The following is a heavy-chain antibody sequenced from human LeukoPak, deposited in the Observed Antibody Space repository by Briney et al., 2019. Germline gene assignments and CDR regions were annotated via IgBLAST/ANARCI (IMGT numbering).Heavy chain of an antibody. CDR3: AKAQLYNWNPWQDWFDP. CDR2: ISYDGSNK. V-gene: IGHV3-30*18. Sequence: PGGSLRLSCAASGFTFSSYGMHWVRQAPGKGLEWVAVISYDGSNKYYADSVKGRFTISRDNSKNTLYLQMNSLRAEDTAVYYCAKAQLYNWNPWQDWFDPWGQGTLVTVSS. CDR1: GFTFSSYG. J-gene: IGHJ5*02. D-gene: IGHD1-20*01.